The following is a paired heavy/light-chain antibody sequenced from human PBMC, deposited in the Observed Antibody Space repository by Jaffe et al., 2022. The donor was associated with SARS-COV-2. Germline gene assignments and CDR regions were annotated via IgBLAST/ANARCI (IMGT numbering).Heavy chain of an antibody. V-gene: IGHV4-61*01. CDR1: GGSVSSGNYY. D-gene: IGHD5-18*01. CDR2: IYYSGST. Sequence: QVQLQESGPGLVKPSETLSLTCTVSGGSVSSGNYYWSWIRQPPGKGLEWIGYIYYSGSTTYNPSLKSRVTISVDTSKNQFSLKLTSVTAADTAVYYCARGLLETSGYPLAYWGQGALVTVSS. J-gene: IGHJ4*02. CDR3: ARGLLETSGYPLAY.
Light chain of an antibody. Sequence: SSELTQDPAVSVALGQTVRITCQGDSLRTYYASWYQQKPGQAPVVVIYGKNNRPSGIPDRFSGSSSGNTASLTITGAQAEDEADYYCNSRDSSGNHLVFGGGTKLTVL. CDR2: GKN. V-gene: IGLV3-19*01. CDR1: SLRTYY. J-gene: IGLJ3*02. CDR3: NSRDSSGNHLV.